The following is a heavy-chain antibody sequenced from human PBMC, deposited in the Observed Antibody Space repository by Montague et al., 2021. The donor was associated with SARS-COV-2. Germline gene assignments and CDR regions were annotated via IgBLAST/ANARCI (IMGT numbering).Heavy chain of an antibody. D-gene: IGHD2-15*01. J-gene: IGHJ4*02. CDR1: GFTFSSYA. V-gene: IGHV3-30-3*01. Sequence: SLRLSCAASGFTFSSYAMHWVRQAPGKGLEWVAVISYDGSNKYYADSVKGRFTISRDNSKNTLYLQMNSLRAEDTAVYYCASQLGYCSGGSCKQVDYWGQGTLVTVSS. CDR3: ASQLGYCSGGSCKQVDY. CDR2: ISYDGSNK.